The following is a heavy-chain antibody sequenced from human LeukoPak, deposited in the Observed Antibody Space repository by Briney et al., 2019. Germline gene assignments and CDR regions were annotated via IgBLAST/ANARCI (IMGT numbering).Heavy chain of an antibody. V-gene: IGHV1-2*04. Sequence: ASVKVSCRASGYTFTGYYMSWVRQAPGQGLEWMGWINPDSGGTHYAQNFQGWVTMTRDTSISTAYMELSSLRSEDTAVYYCARDYGPAAISHDAFDIWGQGTKVTVSS. CDR2: INPDSGGT. D-gene: IGHD2-2*01. CDR1: GYTFTGYY. CDR3: ARDYGPAAISHDAFDI. J-gene: IGHJ3*02.